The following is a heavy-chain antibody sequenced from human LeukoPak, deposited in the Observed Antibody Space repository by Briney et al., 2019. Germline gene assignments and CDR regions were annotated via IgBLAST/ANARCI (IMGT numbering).Heavy chain of an antibody. V-gene: IGHV4-28*06. CDR3: AGIFLGYSTGWYFDY. D-gene: IGHD6-19*01. Sequence: SETLSLTCAVSGYSISSTNWWGWIRQPPGKGLEWIGYIYYTGSNNYNPSLKSRVTMSVDTSKNQFSLNLSSVTALDTAVYYCAGIFLGYSTGWYFDYWGQGTLVTVSS. CDR1: GYSISSTNW. J-gene: IGHJ4*02. CDR2: IYYTGSN.